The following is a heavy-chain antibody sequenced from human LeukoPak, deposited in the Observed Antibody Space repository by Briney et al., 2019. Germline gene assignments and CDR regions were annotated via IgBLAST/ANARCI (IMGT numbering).Heavy chain of an antibody. V-gene: IGHV1-2*02. J-gene: IGHJ4*02. CDR2: INPNSGGT. D-gene: IGHD1-26*01. CDR1: GYTFTGYY. CDR3: ARVVGATTGFDY. Sequence: ASVKVSCKASGYTFTGYYMHWVRQAPGQGLEWMGWINPNSGGTNYAQKFQGRVTMTRDTSISTAYMELSRLRSDDTAVYYCARVVGATTGFDYWGQGTLVTVSS.